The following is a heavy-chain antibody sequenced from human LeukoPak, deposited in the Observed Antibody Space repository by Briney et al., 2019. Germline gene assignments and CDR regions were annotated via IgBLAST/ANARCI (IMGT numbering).Heavy chain of an antibody. J-gene: IGHJ4*02. CDR3: ARGDKPGQGFDF. V-gene: IGHV4-4*07. CDR1: GASISSYY. Sequence: PSETLSLTCIVSGASISSYYWSWIRQPAGKGLEWIGRIYTSGSTNYNPSLRSRLSLSVDTSRNQFSLNLTSVTAADTAVYYCARGDKPGQGFDFWGQGTLVTVSS. D-gene: IGHD2-15*01. CDR2: IYTSGST.